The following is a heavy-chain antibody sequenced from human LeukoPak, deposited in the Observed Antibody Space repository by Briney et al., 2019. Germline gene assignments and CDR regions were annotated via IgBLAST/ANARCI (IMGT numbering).Heavy chain of an antibody. Sequence: SQTLSLTCAISGDSVSSNSAVWIWIRQSPSRGLEWLGRTYYRSKWSYDYAVSVKSRITINPDTSKNQFSLQLNSVTPEDTAVYYCARDLEMATIGPGSYGMDVWGQGTTVTVSS. D-gene: IGHD5-24*01. V-gene: IGHV6-1*01. CDR1: GDSVSSNSAV. CDR3: ARDLEMATIGPGSYGMDV. CDR2: TYYRSKWSY. J-gene: IGHJ6*02.